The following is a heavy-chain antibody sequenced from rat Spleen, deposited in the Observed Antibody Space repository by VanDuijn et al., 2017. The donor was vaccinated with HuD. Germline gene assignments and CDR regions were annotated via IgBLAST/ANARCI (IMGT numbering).Heavy chain of an antibody. V-gene: IGHV2-63*01. J-gene: IGHJ4*01. CDR2: MRYNGDT. CDR1: GFSLTNYG. Sequence: QVQLKESGPGLVQPSQTLSLTCTVSGFSLTNYGVSRVRQPPGKGLEWMGRMRYNGDTSYNSALKSRLSISRDTSKNQVFLKMNSLQPEDTGTYYCARHPYYYSGDIMDAWGQGASVTVSS. CDR3: ARHPYYYSGDIMDA. D-gene: IGHD1-1*01.